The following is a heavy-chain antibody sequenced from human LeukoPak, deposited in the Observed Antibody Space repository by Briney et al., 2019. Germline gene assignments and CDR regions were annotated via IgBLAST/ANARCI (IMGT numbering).Heavy chain of an antibody. CDR1: GYTFTSYG. Sequence: ASVKVSCKASGYTFTSYGISWVRQARGQRLEWIGWIIVGSGATKCAQDFQERVTITGDLSTSTLYMELRSLTSEDTAVYYCARRNAMDVWGQGTTVIVFS. CDR2: IIVGSGAT. V-gene: IGHV1-58*02. CDR3: ARRNAMDV. J-gene: IGHJ6*02.